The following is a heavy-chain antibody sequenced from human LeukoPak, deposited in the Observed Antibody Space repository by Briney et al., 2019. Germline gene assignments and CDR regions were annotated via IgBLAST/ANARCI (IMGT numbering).Heavy chain of an antibody. CDR3: AREGFIAAAVNYFDY. Sequence: GGSLRLSCAASRFTFTSYGMHWVRQAPGKGLEWVAFIRYDGSNKYYADSVKGRFTISRDNSKNTLYLQMNSLRAEDTAVYYCAREGFIAAAVNYFDYWGQGTLVTVSS. V-gene: IGHV3-30*02. CDR2: IRYDGSNK. J-gene: IGHJ4*02. CDR1: RFTFTSYG. D-gene: IGHD6-13*01.